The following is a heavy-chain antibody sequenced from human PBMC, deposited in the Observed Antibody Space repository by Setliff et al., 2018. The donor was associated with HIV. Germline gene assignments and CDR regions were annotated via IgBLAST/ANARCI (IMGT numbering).Heavy chain of an antibody. CDR3: ARDQITMVWGTLGAFDI. J-gene: IGHJ3*02. CDR2: ISACNGNT. V-gene: IGHV1-18*01. Sequence: ASVKVSCKASGYTFTSYGISWVRQAPGQGLEWMGWISACNGNTNYAQKLQGRVTMTTDTSTSTAYMELRSLRSDDTAVYYCARDQITMVWGTLGAFDIWGQGTMVTVSS. CDR1: GYTFTSYG. D-gene: IGHD3-10*01.